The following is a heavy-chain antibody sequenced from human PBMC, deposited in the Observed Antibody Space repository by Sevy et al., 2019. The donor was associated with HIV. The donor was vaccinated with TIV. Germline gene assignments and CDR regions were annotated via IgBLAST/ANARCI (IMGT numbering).Heavy chain of an antibody. V-gene: IGHV3-66*01. CDR3: ARGKSGYGYGLHS. Sequence: GGSLRLSCAASGFTVSSNYMTWVRQAPGKGLEGFSVIYSDGTTYHADSVKDRFTISIDNFKNTLFLEMNSLRAEVTACYYCARGKSGYGYGLHSWGQGTLVTVSS. CDR2: IYSDGTT. CDR1: GFTVSSNY. J-gene: IGHJ4*02. D-gene: IGHD5-18*01.